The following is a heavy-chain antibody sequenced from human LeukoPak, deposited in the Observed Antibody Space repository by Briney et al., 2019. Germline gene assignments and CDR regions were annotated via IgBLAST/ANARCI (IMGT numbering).Heavy chain of an antibody. Sequence: GGALRLSCAAFGFTFNNYAMHWVRQAPGKGLERVIVISYDGSNKYSADSVKGRFTISRDNSKNTLYLQMNSLRAEDTAVYYCARDRREGYSGYDPIDYWGQRTLVIVSS. CDR2: ISYDGSNK. CDR1: GFTFNNYA. CDR3: ARDRREGYSGYDPIDY. J-gene: IGHJ4*02. D-gene: IGHD5-12*01. V-gene: IGHV3-30*04.